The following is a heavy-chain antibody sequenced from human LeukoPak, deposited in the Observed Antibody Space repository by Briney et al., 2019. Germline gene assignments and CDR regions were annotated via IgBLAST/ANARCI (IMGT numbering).Heavy chain of an antibody. CDR2: ISFSGTTT. CDR1: GITFSSYS. V-gene: IGHV3-23*01. CDR3: ARDPTELQLLSYYFDY. J-gene: IGHJ4*02. D-gene: IGHD2-2*01. Sequence: GGSLRLSCAASGITFSSYSMSWVRQAPGKGLEWVSSISFSGTTTYYADSVKGRFTVSRDNTKNTLYLQMDGLRAEDTAVYYCARDPTELQLLSYYFDYWGQGTLVAVSS.